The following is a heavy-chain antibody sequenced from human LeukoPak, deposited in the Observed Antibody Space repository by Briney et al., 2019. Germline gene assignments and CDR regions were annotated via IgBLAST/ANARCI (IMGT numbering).Heavy chain of an antibody. CDR1: GGSISSYY. D-gene: IGHD2-21*02. Sequence: SETLSLTCTVSGGSISSYYWRWIRQPPGKGLEWIGYIYYSGSTNYNPSLKSRVTISVDTSKNQFSLKLSSVTAADTAVYYCARDGAYCGGDCYSWNDAFDIWGQGTMVTVSS. J-gene: IGHJ3*02. V-gene: IGHV4-59*01. CDR2: IYYSGST. CDR3: ARDGAYCGGDCYSWNDAFDI.